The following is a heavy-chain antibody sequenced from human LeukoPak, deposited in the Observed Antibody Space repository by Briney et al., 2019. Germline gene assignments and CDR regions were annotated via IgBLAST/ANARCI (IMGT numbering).Heavy chain of an antibody. CDR2: IYHSGST. J-gene: IGHJ5*02. D-gene: IGHD2-15*01. V-gene: IGHV4-38-2*01. CDR1: GYSISSGYY. Sequence: SETLSLTCAVSGYSISSGYYWGWIRQPPGKGLEWIVSIYHSGSTYYNPSLKSRVTISVDTSKNQFSLKLSSVTAADTAVYYCASRLGYCSGGSCYLGGWFDPWGQGTLVTVSS. CDR3: ASRLGYCSGGSCYLGGWFDP.